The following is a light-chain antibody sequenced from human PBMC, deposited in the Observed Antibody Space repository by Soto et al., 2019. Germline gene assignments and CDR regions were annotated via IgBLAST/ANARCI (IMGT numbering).Light chain of an antibody. CDR3: QQYGSSPWT. CDR2: GAS. Sequence: EIVLTQSPGTLSLSPGERATLSCRASQSVSSGYLAWYQRKLGQAPRLLIYGASTRATGIPDRFSGSGSGTDFTLTISRLEPEDFAVYYCQQYGSSPWTFGQGTKVEIK. V-gene: IGKV3-20*01. J-gene: IGKJ1*01. CDR1: QSVSSGY.